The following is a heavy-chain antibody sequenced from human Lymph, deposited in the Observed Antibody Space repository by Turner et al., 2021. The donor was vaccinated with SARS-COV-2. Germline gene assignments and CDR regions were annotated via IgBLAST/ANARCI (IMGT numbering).Heavy chain of an antibody. Sequence: QVQLVQSGAEVKKPGSSVKVSCKASGGTFSSYAITWVRQAPGQGLEWMGGIIPILAIANYAQKVQGRVTITADKSTSTAYMERSSLRSEDTAVYYCARDSPYCSSTRCYDPWGQGTLVTVSS. CDR2: IIPILAIA. J-gene: IGHJ5*02. V-gene: IGHV1-69*10. CDR3: ARDSPYCSSTRCYDP. CDR1: GGTFSSYA. D-gene: IGHD2-2*01.